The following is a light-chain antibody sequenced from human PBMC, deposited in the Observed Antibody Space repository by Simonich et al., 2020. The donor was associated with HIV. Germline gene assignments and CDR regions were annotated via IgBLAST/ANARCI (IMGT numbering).Light chain of an antibody. CDR2: DVS. V-gene: IGLV2-14*01. Sequence: QSVLTQPPSVSGAPGQRVTISCTGTSSDVGGYNYVSWYQQHPGKAPKLMLYDVSKRPSGVSNRFSSSKSGNTASLTISGLQAEDEADYYCSSYTSSTTLVFGGGTKLTVL. CDR3: SSYTSSTTLV. CDR1: SSDVGGYNY. J-gene: IGLJ2*01.